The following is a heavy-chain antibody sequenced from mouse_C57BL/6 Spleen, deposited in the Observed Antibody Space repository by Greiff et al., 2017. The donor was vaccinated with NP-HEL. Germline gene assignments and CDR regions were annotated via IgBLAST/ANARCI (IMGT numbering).Heavy chain of an antibody. CDR3: TGQNYYGSSYGAMDY. Sequence: EVQLQESGGGLVQPGGSMKLSCVASGFTFSNYWMNWVRQSPEKGLEWVAQIRLKSDNYATHYAESVKGRFTISRDDSKSRVYLQMNNLRAEDTGIYYCTGQNYYGSSYGAMDYWGQGTSVTVSS. D-gene: IGHD1-1*01. J-gene: IGHJ4*01. V-gene: IGHV6-3*01. CDR1: GFTFSNYW. CDR2: IRLKSDNYAT.